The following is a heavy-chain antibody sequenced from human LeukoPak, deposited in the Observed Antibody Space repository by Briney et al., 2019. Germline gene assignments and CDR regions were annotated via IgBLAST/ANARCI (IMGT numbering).Heavy chain of an antibody. CDR3: AREGIAAAGIYY. V-gene: IGHV4-39*07. J-gene: IGHJ4*02. D-gene: IGHD6-13*01. CDR2: IYYSGST. Sequence: PSETLSLTCTVSGGSISSSSYYWGWIRQPPGKGLEWIGSIYYSGSTYYNPSLKSRVTISVDTSKNQFSLKLSSVTAADTAVYYCAREGIAAAGIYYWGQGTLVTVSS. CDR1: GGSISSSSYY.